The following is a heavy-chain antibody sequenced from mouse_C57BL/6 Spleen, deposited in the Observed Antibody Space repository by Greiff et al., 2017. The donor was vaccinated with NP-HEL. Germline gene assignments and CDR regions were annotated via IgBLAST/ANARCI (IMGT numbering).Heavy chain of an antibody. D-gene: IGHD1-1*01. Sequence: EVQLVESGPGLVKPSQSLSLTCSVTGYSITSGYYWNWIRQFPGNKLEWMGYISYDGSNNYNPSLKNRISITRDTSKNQFFLKLNSVTTEDTATYYCATTVVSATNAMDYWGQGTSVTVSS. CDR2: ISYDGSN. V-gene: IGHV3-6*01. CDR1: GYSITSGYY. J-gene: IGHJ4*01. CDR3: ATTVVSATNAMDY.